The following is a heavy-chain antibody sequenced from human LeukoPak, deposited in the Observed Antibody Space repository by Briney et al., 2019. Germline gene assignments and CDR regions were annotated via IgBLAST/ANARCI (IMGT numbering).Heavy chain of an antibody. CDR1: GFAFREYW. J-gene: IGHJ4*02. CDR3: AREIKIQGFRAFDF. D-gene: IGHD3-10*01. V-gene: IGHV3-74*01. Sequence: GGSLRLSCAASGFAFREYWMHWVRQTPGTGLMWVARINDGGTYTAYADSVKGRFTVSRDNAENTLYLQMNTLRGEDTAIYYCAREIKIQGFRAFDFWGQGTPVTVSS. CDR2: INDGGTYT.